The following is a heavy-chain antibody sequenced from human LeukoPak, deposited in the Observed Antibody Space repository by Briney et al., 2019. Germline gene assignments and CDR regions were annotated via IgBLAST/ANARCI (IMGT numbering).Heavy chain of an antibody. CDR1: GYTFTSYD. V-gene: IGHV1-8*01. Sequence: ASVKVSCKASGYTFTSYDINWVRQATGQGLEWMGWMNPNSGNTGYAQKFQGRVTMTRNTSISTAYMELSSLRSEDTAVYYCARGRYYYDSSGYSTSNAFDIWGQGTMVTVSS. D-gene: IGHD3-22*01. J-gene: IGHJ3*02. CDR3: ARGRYYYDSSGYSTSNAFDI. CDR2: MNPNSGNT.